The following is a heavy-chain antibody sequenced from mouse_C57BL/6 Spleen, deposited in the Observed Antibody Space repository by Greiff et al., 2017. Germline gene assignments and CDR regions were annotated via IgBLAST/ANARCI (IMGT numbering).Heavy chain of an antibody. CDR2: IYPGSGNT. V-gene: IGHV1-76*01. CDR1: GYTFTDYY. Sequence: VKLMESGAELVRPGASVKLSCKASGYTFTDYYINWVKQRPGQGLEWIARIYPGSGNTYYNEKFKGKATLTAEKSSSTAYMQLSSLTSEDSAVYFCARSYGYDGYYYAMDYWGQGTSVTVSS. CDR3: ARSYGYDGYYYAMDY. J-gene: IGHJ4*01. D-gene: IGHD2-2*01.